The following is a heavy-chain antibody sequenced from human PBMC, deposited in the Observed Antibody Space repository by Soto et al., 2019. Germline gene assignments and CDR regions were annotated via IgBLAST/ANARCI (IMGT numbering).Heavy chain of an antibody. J-gene: IGHJ5*02. Sequence: SETLSLTCTVSGGSISSGGYYWSWIRQHPGKGLEWMGYNYYRGSTYYNPSLKSRVTISVDTSKNQFSLKLSSVTAADTAVYYCAREGDIVVVPAAIRGGWFDPWGQGTLVTVSS. CDR3: AREGDIVVVPAAIRGGWFDP. D-gene: IGHD2-2*02. CDR1: GGSISSGGYY. CDR2: NYYRGST. V-gene: IGHV4-31*03.